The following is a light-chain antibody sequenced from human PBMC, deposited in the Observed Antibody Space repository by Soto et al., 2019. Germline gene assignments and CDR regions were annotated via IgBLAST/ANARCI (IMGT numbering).Light chain of an antibody. CDR2: DAY. CDR3: HQRSNWPPT. J-gene: IGKJ4*01. Sequence: ENVLTQSPATLSLSPGERATLSCMASHSVSSNLAWYQQKPGQAPRLLIYDAYNRATGIPARFSGSGSGTDFTLTISSLQPEDFAVYYCHQRSNWPPTFGGGTKVDIK. CDR1: HSVSSN. V-gene: IGKV3-11*01.